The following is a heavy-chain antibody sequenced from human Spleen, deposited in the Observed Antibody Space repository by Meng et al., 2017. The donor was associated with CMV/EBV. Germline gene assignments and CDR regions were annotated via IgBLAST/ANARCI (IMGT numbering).Heavy chain of an antibody. D-gene: IGHD3-22*01. J-gene: IGHJ4*02. Sequence: GGSLRLSCAASGFTFNMYWMNWVRQAPGKGLEWVASINQDGSGKYYVDSVKGRFTVSRDNAENSLYLQMKSLTAEDTAVYYCARDILAADDTSGWGQGTLVTVSS. CDR1: GFTFNMYW. CDR2: INQDGSGK. CDR3: ARDILAADDTSG. V-gene: IGHV3-7*01.